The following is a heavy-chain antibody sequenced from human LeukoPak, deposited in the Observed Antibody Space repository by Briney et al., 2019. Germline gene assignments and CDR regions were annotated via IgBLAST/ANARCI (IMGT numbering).Heavy chain of an antibody. D-gene: IGHD6-19*01. Sequence: GGSLRLSCAASRFTFSSYGMHWVRQAPGKGLEWVAVIWYDGSNKYYADSVKGRFTISRDNSKNTLYLQMNSLGAEDTAVYYCARDVYSSGWYLDYWGQGTLVTVSS. J-gene: IGHJ4*02. V-gene: IGHV3-33*01. CDR2: IWYDGSNK. CDR3: ARDVYSSGWYLDY. CDR1: RFTFSSYG.